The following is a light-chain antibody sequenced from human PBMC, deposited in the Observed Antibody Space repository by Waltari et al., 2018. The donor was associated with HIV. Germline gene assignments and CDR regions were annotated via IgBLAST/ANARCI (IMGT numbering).Light chain of an antibody. CDR2: LGS. CDR1: QSLLHSNGYSY. CDR3: MQAIETPRT. J-gene: IGKJ1*01. V-gene: IGKV2-28*01. Sequence: DIVMTQSPLSLPVTPGEAASISCRSSQSLLHSNGYSYLDWYLQKPGQSPQLLIYLGSNRASGVPDRFSGSGSGTDFTLKISRVEAEDVGVYYCMQAIETPRTFGQGTKVEIK.